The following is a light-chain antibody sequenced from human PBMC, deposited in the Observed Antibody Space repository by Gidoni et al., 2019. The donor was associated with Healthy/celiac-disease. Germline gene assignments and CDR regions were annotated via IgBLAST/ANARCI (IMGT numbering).Light chain of an antibody. J-gene: IGKJ5*01. CDR1: QSVSSN. CDR2: GAS. V-gene: IGKV3-15*01. Sequence: EIVMTPSPATLSVSPGERATLSCRASQSVSSNLAWYQQKPGQAPRLLIYGASTRATGIPARFSGRGSGTEFTLTISSLQSEEFAVYYCQQYNNWLITFGQGTRLEIK. CDR3: QQYNNWLIT.